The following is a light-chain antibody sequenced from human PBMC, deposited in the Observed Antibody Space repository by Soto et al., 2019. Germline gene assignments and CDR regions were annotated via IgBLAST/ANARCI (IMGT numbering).Light chain of an antibody. CDR3: SSYTITGTYV. Sequence: QSALTQPASVSGSPGQSITISCTGTSSDVGGYNYVSWYQQHPGKAPKLMIYEVSDRPSGVSNRFSGSKSGNTASLTISGLQAEDEADYYCSSYTITGTYVCGAGTKVTVL. CDR2: EVS. J-gene: IGLJ1*01. CDR1: SSDVGGYNY. V-gene: IGLV2-14*01.